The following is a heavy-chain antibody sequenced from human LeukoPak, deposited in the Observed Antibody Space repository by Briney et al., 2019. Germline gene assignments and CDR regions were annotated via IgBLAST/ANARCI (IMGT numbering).Heavy chain of an antibody. J-gene: IGHJ5*02. V-gene: IGHV4-4*02. CDR2: VHLDGRT. D-gene: IGHD6-25*01. CDR1: GGSVTTTNW. Sequence: SETLSLTCGVSGGSVTTTNWWTWVRQPPGKGLEWIGEVHLDGRTNYNPSLESRLTMSVDLSENHISLKLTSVTAADTAVYYCAREAAGQWFDPWGQGTLVTVSS. CDR3: AREAAGQWFDP.